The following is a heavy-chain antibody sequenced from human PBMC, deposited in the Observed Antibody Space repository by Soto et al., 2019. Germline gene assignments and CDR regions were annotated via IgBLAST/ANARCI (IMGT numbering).Heavy chain of an antibody. J-gene: IGHJ6*02. CDR2: IYYSGST. V-gene: IGHV4-39*01. D-gene: IGHD2-21*02. CDR3: ARQYCGGDCYPIYYYYGMDV. Sequence: ETLSLTCTVSGGSISSSSYYWGCIRQPPGKGLEWIGSIYYSGSTYYNPSLKSRVTISVDTSKNQFSLKLSSVTAADTAVYYCARQYCGGDCYPIYYYYGMDVWGQGTTVTVSS. CDR1: GGSISSSSYY.